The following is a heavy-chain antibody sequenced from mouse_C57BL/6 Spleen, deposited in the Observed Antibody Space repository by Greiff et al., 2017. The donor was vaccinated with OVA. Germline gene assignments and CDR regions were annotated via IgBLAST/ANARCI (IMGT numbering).Heavy chain of an antibody. Sequence: VKLMESGPELVKPGASVKISCKASGYAFSSSWMNWVKQRPGKGLEWIGRIYPGDGDTNYNGKFKGKATLTADKSSSTAYMQLSSLTSEDSAVYFCATSTGPLYAMDYWGQGTSVTVSS. CDR3: ATSTGPLYAMDY. J-gene: IGHJ4*01. CDR1: GYAFSSSW. V-gene: IGHV1-82*01. D-gene: IGHD4-1*02. CDR2: IYPGDGDT.